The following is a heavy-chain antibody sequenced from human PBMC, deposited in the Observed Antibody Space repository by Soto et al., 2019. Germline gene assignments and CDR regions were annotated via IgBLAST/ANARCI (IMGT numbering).Heavy chain of an antibody. V-gene: IGHV3-33*01. J-gene: IGHJ6*02. CDR3: ARDWVVPAAPGIDYYYGMDV. D-gene: IGHD2-2*01. CDR2: IWYDGSNK. CDR1: GFTFSSYG. Sequence: QVQLVESGGGVVQPGRSLRLSCAASGFTFSSYGMHWVRQAPGKGLEWVAVIWYDGSNKYYADSVKGRFTISRDNSKNTLYRQMNSLRAEDTAVYYCARDWVVPAAPGIDYYYGMDVWGQGTTVTVSS.